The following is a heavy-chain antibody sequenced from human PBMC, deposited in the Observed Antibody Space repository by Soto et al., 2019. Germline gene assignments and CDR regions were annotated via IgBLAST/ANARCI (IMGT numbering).Heavy chain of an antibody. CDR1: GYSFTSHW. V-gene: IGHV5-10-1*01. J-gene: IGHJ6*02. D-gene: IGHD1-7*01. CDR2: IDPSDSYT. Sequence: PGESLKISCKGSGYSFTSHWISWVRQIPGKGLEWMGRIDPSDSYTNYSPSFQGHVTISADKSISTAYLQWSSLKASDTAMYYCASRGITGTLQGYYYYGMDVWGQGTTVTVSS. CDR3: ASRGITGTLQGYYYYGMDV.